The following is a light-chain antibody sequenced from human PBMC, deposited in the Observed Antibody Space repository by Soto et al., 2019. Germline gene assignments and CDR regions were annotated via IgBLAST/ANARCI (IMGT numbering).Light chain of an antibody. CDR2: GGS. CDR3: QQYSSSRT. Sequence: EFVFTQSPGTLSLSPGERATLSCRASQTVRNNYLAWYQQKPGQAPRLLIYGGSSRATGIPVRFSGSGSETDFTLTITRLEPEDFAVYYCQQYSSSRTFGQGTKVDIK. CDR1: QTVRNNY. V-gene: IGKV3-20*01. J-gene: IGKJ1*01.